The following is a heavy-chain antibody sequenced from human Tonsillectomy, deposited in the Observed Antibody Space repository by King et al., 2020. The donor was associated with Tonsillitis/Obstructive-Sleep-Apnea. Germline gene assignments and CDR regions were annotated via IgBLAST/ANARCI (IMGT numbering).Heavy chain of an antibody. J-gene: IGHJ4*02. CDR3: TTDAAAAGIMVDY. CDR1: GFTFSNAW. CDR2: IKSKTDGGTT. V-gene: IGHV3-15*01. D-gene: IGHD6-13*01. Sequence: VQLVESGGGLVKPGGSLRLSCAASGFTFSNAWMSWVRQAPGKGLEWVGRIKSKTDGGTTDYAAPVQVRFTISRADSKNTLYLHMNSLKTEDSAVYYCTTDAAAAGIMVDYWGQGTLVTVSS.